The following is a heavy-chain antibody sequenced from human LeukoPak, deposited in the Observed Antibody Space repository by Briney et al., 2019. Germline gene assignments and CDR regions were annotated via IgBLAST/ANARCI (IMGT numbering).Heavy chain of an antibody. V-gene: IGHV1-8*01. CDR1: GYTFTSYD. Sequence: ASVKVPCKASGYTFTSYDIHWVRQATGQRLEWMGWMNPNSGNTGYAQKFQGRVTMTRNTSISTAYMELSSLRSEDTAVYYCARAYYDSSGYYYIYYYYGMDVWGQGTTVTVSS. CDR2: MNPNSGNT. J-gene: IGHJ6*02. D-gene: IGHD3-22*01. CDR3: ARAYYDSSGYYYIYYYYGMDV.